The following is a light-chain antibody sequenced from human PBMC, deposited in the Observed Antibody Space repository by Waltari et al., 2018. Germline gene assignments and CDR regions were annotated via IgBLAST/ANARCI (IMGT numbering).Light chain of an antibody. CDR2: CRSDSTE. J-gene: IGLJ2*01. V-gene: IGLV5-45*01. Sequence: PGSPPLFHLKCRSDSTEQRGSGVPSRFSVSKDSSANAALLLISGLQSEDEADYYCMILYNDAVVFGGGTKLTVL. CDR3: MILYNDAVV.